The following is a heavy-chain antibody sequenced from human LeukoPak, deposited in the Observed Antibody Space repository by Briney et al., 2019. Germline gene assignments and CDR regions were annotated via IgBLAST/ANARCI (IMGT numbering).Heavy chain of an antibody. J-gene: IGHJ5*02. D-gene: IGHD5-24*01. CDR3: ARHTAEKYNWFDR. CDR2: IYYSGST. V-gene: IGHV4-59*08. CDR1: GGSISNYY. Sequence: SETGSINCTVSGGSISNYYWSWIRQPPGKGLEWIGYIYYSGSTNYNPSLKSRVTISVDTSKNQFSLKLSSVTAADTAVYYCARHTAEKYNWFDRWGQGTLVTVSS.